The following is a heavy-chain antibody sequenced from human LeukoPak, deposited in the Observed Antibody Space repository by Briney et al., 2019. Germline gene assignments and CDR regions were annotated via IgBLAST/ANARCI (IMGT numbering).Heavy chain of an antibody. CDR2: INTNTGNP. CDR3: ARLAYCGGDCYSGMDV. J-gene: IGHJ6*02. CDR1: GYTFTSYA. Sequence: ASVKVSCKASGYTFTSYAMNWVRQAPGQGLEWMGWINTNTGNPTYAQGFTGRFVFSLDTSVSTAYLQISSLKAEDTAVYYCARLAYCGGDCYSGMDVWGQGTTVTVSS. V-gene: IGHV7-4-1*02. D-gene: IGHD2-21*01.